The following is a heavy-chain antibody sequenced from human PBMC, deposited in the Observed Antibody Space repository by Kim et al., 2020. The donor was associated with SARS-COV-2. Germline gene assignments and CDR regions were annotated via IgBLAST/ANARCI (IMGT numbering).Heavy chain of an antibody. CDR3: AKSSLSLRFVSYFDP. V-gene: IGHV3-9*01. CDR2: ISWNSGSI. J-gene: IGHJ5*02. CDR1: GFTFDDYA. Sequence: GGSLRLSCAASGFTFDDYAMHWVRQAPGKGLEWVSGISWNSGSIGYADSVKGRFTISRDNAKNSLYLQMNSLRAEDTALYYCAKSSLSLRFVSYFDPWGQGTLVTVSS. D-gene: IGHD3-16*01.